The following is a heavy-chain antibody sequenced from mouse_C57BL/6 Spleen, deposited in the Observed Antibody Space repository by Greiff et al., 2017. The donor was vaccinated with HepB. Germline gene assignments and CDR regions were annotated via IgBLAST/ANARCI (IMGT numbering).Heavy chain of an antibody. CDR3: TRRELGRGFMDY. J-gene: IGHJ4*01. Sequence: VQLQQSGAELVRPGASVTLSCKASGYTFTDYEMHWVKQTPVHGLEWIGAIDPETGGTAYNQKFKGKAILTADKSSSTAYMELRSLTSKDSAVYYCTRRELGRGFMDYWGQGTSVTVSS. D-gene: IGHD4-1*01. CDR1: GYTFTDYE. CDR2: IDPETGGT. V-gene: IGHV1-15*01.